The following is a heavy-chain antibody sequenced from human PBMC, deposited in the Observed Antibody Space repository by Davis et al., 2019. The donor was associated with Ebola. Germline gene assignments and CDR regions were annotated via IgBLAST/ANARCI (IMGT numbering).Heavy chain of an antibody. CDR1: GFTFSSYW. D-gene: IGHD3-22*01. V-gene: IGHV3-74*01. CDR3: ARIVAGLYYYGMDV. CDR2: INSDGSST. Sequence: GESLKISCTASGFTFSSYWMHWVRQAPGKGLVWVSRINSDGSSTNYADSVKGRFTISRDNSKNTLYLQMNSLRAEDTAVYYCARIVAGLYYYGMDVWGKGTTVTVSS. J-gene: IGHJ6*04.